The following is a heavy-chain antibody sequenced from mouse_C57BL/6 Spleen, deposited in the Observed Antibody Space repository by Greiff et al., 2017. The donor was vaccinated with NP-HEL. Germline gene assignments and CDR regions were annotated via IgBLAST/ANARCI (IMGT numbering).Heavy chain of an antibody. CDR1: GFNIKDYY. D-gene: IGHD2-5*01. CDR3: ASPLYHSNFVGYFDY. Sequence: VQLQQSGAELVKPGASVKLSCTASGFNIKDYYMHWVKQRTEQGLEWIGRIDPEDGETKYAPKFQGKATITADTSSNTAYLQLSSLTAEDTAVYYCASPLYHSNFVGYFDYWGQGTTLTVSS. J-gene: IGHJ2*01. V-gene: IGHV14-2*01. CDR2: IDPEDGET.